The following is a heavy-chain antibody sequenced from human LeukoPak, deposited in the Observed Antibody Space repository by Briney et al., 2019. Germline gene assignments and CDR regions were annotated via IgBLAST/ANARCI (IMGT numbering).Heavy chain of an antibody. CDR1: GGSISSSDYY. CDR3: AREEVAVAPKGTMGSYYYGMDV. J-gene: IGHJ6*02. CDR2: INYSGST. V-gene: IGHV4-39*07. D-gene: IGHD6-19*01. Sequence: PSETLSLTCTVSGGSISSSDYYWGWIRQPPGKGLELIAGINYSGSTYYTPSLQSRVTISLDTSNNQFSLRLSSVTAADTAVYYCAREEVAVAPKGTMGSYYYGMDVWGQGTTVTVSS.